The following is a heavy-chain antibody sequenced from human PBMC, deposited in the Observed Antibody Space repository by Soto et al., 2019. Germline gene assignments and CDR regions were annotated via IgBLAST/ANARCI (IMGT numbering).Heavy chain of an antibody. CDR1: GGSISSGGYY. CDR2: IYYSGST. Sequence: PSETLSLTCTVSGGSISSGGYYWSWIRQHPGKGLEWIGYIYYSGSTYYNPSLKSRVTISVDTSKNQFSLKLSSVTAADTAVYYCAKTGNDYGYYNDYWGHGTLVPVSS. D-gene: IGHD4-17*01. CDR3: AKTGNDYGYYNDY. V-gene: IGHV4-31*03. J-gene: IGHJ4*01.